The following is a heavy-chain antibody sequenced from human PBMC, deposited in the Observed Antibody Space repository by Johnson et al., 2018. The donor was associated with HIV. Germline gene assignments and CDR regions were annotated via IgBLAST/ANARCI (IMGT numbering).Heavy chain of an antibody. CDR1: GFTFSSYA. Sequence: VQLVESGGGVVQPGRSLRLSCAASGFTFSSYAMHWVRQAPGKGLEWVAVISYDGSNKYYADSVKGRFTISRDNSKNTLYLQMNSLRAEDTAVYYGAREGRLGSYLGGVAFDIWGQGTMVTVSS. D-gene: IGHD1-26*01. V-gene: IGHV3-30*04. CDR3: AREGRLGSYLGGVAFDI. J-gene: IGHJ3*02. CDR2: ISYDGSNK.